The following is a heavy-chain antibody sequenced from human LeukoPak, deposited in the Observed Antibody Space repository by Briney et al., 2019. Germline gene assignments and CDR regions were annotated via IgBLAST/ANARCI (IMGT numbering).Heavy chain of an antibody. V-gene: IGHV3-21*01. Sequence: GGSLRLSCAASGFTFSSYSMNWVRQAPGKGLEWVSSIISSSSYIYYADSVKGRFTISRDNAKDSLYLQMNSLRAEDTAVYYCARDRTTMVRDYYYYMDVCGKGTTVTVSS. CDR3: ARDRTTMVRDYYYYMDV. CDR2: IISSSSYI. CDR1: GFTFSSYS. J-gene: IGHJ6*03. D-gene: IGHD3-10*01.